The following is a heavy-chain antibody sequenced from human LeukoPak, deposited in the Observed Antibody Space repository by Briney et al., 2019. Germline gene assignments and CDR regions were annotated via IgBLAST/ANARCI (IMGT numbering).Heavy chain of an antibody. CDR3: ARRRPVAGTSESDAFDI. CDR1: GYTFTGYY. D-gene: IGHD6-19*01. CDR2: INPNSGGT. V-gene: IGHV1-2*02. J-gene: IGHJ3*02. Sequence: GPVKVSCKASGYTFTGYYMHWVRQAPGQGLEWMGWINPNSGGTNYAQKFQGRVTMTSDTSISTAYMDLTRLTSDDTAVYYCARRRPVAGTSESDAFDIWGQGTMVTVSS.